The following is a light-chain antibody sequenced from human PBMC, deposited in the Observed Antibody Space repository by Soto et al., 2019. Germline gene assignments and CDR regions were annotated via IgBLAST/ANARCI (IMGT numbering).Light chain of an antibody. V-gene: IGKV1-27*01. J-gene: IGKJ3*01. CDR1: QGISSY. CDR2: GAS. Sequence: DIQMTQSPSSLSASVGDRVTITCRASQGISSYLAWYQQKPGKVPKLLIYGASTLHSGVPSRFSGSGSGTDFTLTINSLQPEDVATYYCQRYNSVPNTFGTGTKVDIK. CDR3: QRYNSVPNT.